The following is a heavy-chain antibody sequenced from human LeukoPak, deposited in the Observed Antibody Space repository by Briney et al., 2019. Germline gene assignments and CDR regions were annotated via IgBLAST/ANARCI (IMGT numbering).Heavy chain of an antibody. J-gene: IGHJ4*02. V-gene: IGHV5-51*01. CDR2: IYPGDSDT. Sequence: GESLKISCKGSGYSFTSYWIGWVRQMPGKGLEWMGIIYPGDSDTRYSPSFQGRVTISADKSISTAYLQWSSLKASDTAMHYCARHDDDYGDYPGYWGQGTLVTVSS. CDR1: GYSFTSYW. D-gene: IGHD4-17*01. CDR3: ARHDDDYGDYPGY.